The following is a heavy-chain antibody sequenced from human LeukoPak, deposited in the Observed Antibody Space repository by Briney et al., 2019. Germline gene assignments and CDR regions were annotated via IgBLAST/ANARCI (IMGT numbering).Heavy chain of an antibody. Sequence: SVKVSCKASGGTFSSYAISWVRQAPGQGLEWMGGIIPIFGTANYAQKFQGRVTITTDESTSTAYMELSSLRSEDTAVYYCATSAGHMTLFDYWGQGTLVTVSS. CDR3: ATSAGHMTLFDY. D-gene: IGHD1-14*01. CDR1: GGTFSSYA. V-gene: IGHV1-69*05. CDR2: IIPIFGTA. J-gene: IGHJ4*02.